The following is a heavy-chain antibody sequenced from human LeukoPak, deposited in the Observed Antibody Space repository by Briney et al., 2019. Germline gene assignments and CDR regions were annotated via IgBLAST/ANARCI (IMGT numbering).Heavy chain of an antibody. D-gene: IGHD6-19*01. CDR2: INHSGST. V-gene: IGHV4-34*01. CDR1: GGSFSGYY. Sequence: SETLSLTCAVYGGSFSGYYWSWIRQPPGKGLEWIGEINHSGSTNYNPSLKSRVTISVDTSKNQFSLKLSSVTAADTAVYYCAQTESSGWYYVVYWGQGTLVTVSS. CDR3: AQTESSGWYYVVY. J-gene: IGHJ4*02.